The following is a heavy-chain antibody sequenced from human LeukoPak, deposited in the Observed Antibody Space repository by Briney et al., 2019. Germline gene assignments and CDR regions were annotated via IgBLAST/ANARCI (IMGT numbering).Heavy chain of an antibody. J-gene: IGHJ3*02. V-gene: IGHV4-4*07. CDR3: ARCDHYYDSSGYSGDAFDI. Sequence: SETLSLTCTVSGGSISSYYWSWIRQPAGKGLEWIGRIYTSGSTNYNPSLKSRVTVSVDTSKNQFSLKLSSVTAADTAVYYCARCDHYYDSSGYSGDAFDIWGQGTMVTVSS. CDR2: IYTSGST. CDR1: GGSISSYY. D-gene: IGHD3-22*01.